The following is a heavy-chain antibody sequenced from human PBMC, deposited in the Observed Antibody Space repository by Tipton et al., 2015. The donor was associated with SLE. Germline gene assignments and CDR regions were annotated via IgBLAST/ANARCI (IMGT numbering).Heavy chain of an antibody. V-gene: IGHV3-66*02. Sequence: SLRLSCAASGFTFSNAWMSWVRQAPGKGLEWVSAISGSGGSTYYADSVKGRFTISRDNSKNTLYLQMNSLRAEDMAVYYCARGELIGWFDPWGQGTLVTVSS. J-gene: IGHJ5*02. CDR2: ISGSGGST. CDR3: ARGELIGWFDP. D-gene: IGHD3-3*01. CDR1: GFTFSNAW.